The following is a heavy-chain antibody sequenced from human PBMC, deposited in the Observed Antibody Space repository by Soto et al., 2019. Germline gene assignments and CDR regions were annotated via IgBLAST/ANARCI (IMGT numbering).Heavy chain of an antibody. Sequence: EVQLVESGGDLVQPGGSLRLSCVASGFTFNTYWMSWVRQAPGKGLEWVANIKEDGSDKYYVDSGKGRFTISRDNAKNLLALQMNSLGAGATAMYYCARFTRGSSGDYWGQGTLVTVSS. D-gene: IGHD2-2*01. CDR1: GFTFNTYW. V-gene: IGHV3-7*01. J-gene: IGHJ4*02. CDR3: ARFTRGSSGDY. CDR2: IKEDGSDK.